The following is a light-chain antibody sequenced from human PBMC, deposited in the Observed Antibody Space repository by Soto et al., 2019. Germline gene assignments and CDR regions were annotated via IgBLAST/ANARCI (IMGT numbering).Light chain of an antibody. Sequence: QSVLTQPASVSGSPGQSITISCTGTSSDVGGYNYVSWYQQHPGKAPKLIIYDVSNRPSGVSNRFSGSKSGNTASLTISGLHADDEADDYCSSYTSSSTRDVVFGGGTKLTVL. CDR1: SSDVGGYNY. CDR2: DVS. V-gene: IGLV2-14*01. J-gene: IGLJ2*01. CDR3: SSYTSSSTRDVV.